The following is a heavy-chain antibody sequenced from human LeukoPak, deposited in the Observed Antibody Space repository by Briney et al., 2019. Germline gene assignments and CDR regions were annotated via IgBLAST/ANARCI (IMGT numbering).Heavy chain of an antibody. Sequence: SETPSPTCAVSGGSFSGHYWSWIRQSPGKGLEWIGEITERGSTNYNPSLKSRVTISRDTSKNHFSLKVSSVTAADTAVYYCARGPITEDGTFHSPNAWGRGSMVAVSS. D-gene: IGHD1-1*01. J-gene: IGHJ4*02. V-gene: IGHV4-34*01. CDR3: ARGPITEDGTFHSPNA. CDR1: GGSFSGHY. CDR2: ITERGST.